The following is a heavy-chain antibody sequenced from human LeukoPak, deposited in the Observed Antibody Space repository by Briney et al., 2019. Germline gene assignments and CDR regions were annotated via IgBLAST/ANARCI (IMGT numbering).Heavy chain of an antibody. J-gene: IGHJ4*01. CDR1: GFTFSNYA. D-gene: IGHD1-26*01. Sequence: GGSLRLSCAASGFTFSNYAMSWVRQAPGKGLEWVSAISGLGDRTYYADSVKGRFTISRDNSKNTLYLRMNSLRAEDTAVYYCAKNPPWEPVDYWGHGTLVTVSS. CDR2: ISGLGDRT. V-gene: IGHV3-23*01. CDR3: AKNPPWEPVDY.